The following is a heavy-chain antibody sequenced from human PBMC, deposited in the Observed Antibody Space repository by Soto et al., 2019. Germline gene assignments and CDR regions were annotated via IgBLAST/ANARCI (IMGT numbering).Heavy chain of an antibody. J-gene: IGHJ3*02. CDR2: INPNSGGT. CDR3: AREKGYCSGGSCYSSEAFDI. V-gene: IGHV1-2*04. CDR1: RYTFPGYY. Sequence: ASVTVSCLPSRYTFPGYYMHWVRQAPGQGLEWMGWINPNSGGTNYAQKFPGWATMTRDTSISTAYMELSRLRSDDTAVYYCAREKGYCSGGSCYSSEAFDIWGQGTMVTVSS. D-gene: IGHD2-15*01.